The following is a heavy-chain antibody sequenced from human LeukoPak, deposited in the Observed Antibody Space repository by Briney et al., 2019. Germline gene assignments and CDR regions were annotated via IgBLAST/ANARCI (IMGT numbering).Heavy chain of an antibody. Sequence: GESLKISCKGSGYSFTSYWIGWVRQMPGKGLEWMGIIYPGDSDTRYSPSFQGQVTISVDKSIRTAYLQWSSLKASDTAIYYCARREGTAYSSSWYPFDLWGQGTMVTVSS. CDR3: ARREGTAYSSSWYPFDL. CDR2: IYPGDSDT. CDR1: GYSFTSYW. J-gene: IGHJ4*02. D-gene: IGHD6-13*01. V-gene: IGHV5-51*01.